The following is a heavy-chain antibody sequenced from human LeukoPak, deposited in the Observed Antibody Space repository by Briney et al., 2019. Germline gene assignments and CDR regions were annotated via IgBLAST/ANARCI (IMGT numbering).Heavy chain of an antibody. Sequence: VASVKVSCKASGYSFTSHGISWVRQAPGQGLEWMGWINPHSGGTNYAQKFQGGVTMTRDTSITTAYMELSSLRSDDTAVYYCARDVGEYCSSTNCYASHYWGQGTLVTVSS. CDR3: ARDVGEYCSSTNCYASHY. V-gene: IGHV1-2*02. J-gene: IGHJ4*02. D-gene: IGHD2-2*01. CDR2: INPHSGGT. CDR1: GYSFTSHG.